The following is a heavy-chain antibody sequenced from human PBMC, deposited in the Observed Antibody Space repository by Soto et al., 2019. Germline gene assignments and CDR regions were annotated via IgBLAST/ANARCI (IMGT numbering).Heavy chain of an antibody. CDR3: ARDRLAAAGTVDY. D-gene: IGHD6-13*01. J-gene: IGHJ4*02. CDR2: ISSSSSYI. V-gene: IGHV3-21*01. Sequence: LRLSCAASGFTFSSYSMNWVRQAPGKGLEWVSSISSSSSYIYCADSVKGRFTISRDNAKNSLYLQMNSLRAEDTAVYYCARDRLAAAGTVDYWGQGTLVTVSS. CDR1: GFTFSSYS.